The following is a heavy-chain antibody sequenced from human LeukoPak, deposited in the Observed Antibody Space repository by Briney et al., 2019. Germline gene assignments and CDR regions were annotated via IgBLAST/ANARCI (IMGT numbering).Heavy chain of an antibody. V-gene: IGHV1-69*13. J-gene: IGHJ4*02. Sequence: SVKVSCKASGGTFSSYTISWVRQAPGQGLEWMGGIIPIFGTANYAQKFQGRVTITADESTSTAYMELSSLRSEDTAVYYCARRQWLVPDGYDYWGQGTLVTVSS. CDR3: ARRQWLVPDGYDY. D-gene: IGHD6-19*01. CDR2: IIPIFGTA. CDR1: GGTFSSYT.